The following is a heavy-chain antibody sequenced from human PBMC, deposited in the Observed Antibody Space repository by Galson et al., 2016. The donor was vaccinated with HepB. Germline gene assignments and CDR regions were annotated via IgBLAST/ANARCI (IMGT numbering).Heavy chain of an antibody. CDR3: AATMSGGH. CDR2: VTRSGDT. Sequence: ETLSLTCSVSGASINSYYGSWIRQSPGKGLEWIGCVTRSGDTNYNPSLKGRVTISRDTSKNQFSLRLTSVTAEDTAIYYCAATMSGGHWGQGTLVTVSS. V-gene: IGHV4-59*03. J-gene: IGHJ4*02. D-gene: IGHD1-26*01. CDR1: GASINSYY.